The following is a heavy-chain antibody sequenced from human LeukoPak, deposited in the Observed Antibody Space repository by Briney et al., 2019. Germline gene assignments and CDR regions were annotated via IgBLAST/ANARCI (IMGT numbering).Heavy chain of an antibody. CDR3: ARSGGRLLYYYYYMGV. V-gene: IGHV5-51*01. Sequence: GESLKISCKGSGYSFTSYWIGWVRQMPGKGLEWMGIIYPGDSDTRYSPSFQGQVTISADKSISTAYLQWSSLKASDTAMYYCARSGGRLLYYYYYMGVWGKGTTVTVSS. J-gene: IGHJ6*03. CDR1: GYSFTSYW. CDR2: IYPGDSDT. D-gene: IGHD2-15*01.